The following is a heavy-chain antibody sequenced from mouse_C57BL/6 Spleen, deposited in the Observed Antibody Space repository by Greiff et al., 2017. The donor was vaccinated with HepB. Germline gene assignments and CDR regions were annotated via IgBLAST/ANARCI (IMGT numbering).Heavy chain of an antibody. CDR2: INPNNGGT. CDR1: GYTFTDYN. CDR3: VYGNEFAY. D-gene: IGHD2-1*01. J-gene: IGHJ3*01. V-gene: IGHV1-22*01. Sequence: EVQLQQSGPELVKPGASVKMSCKASGYTFTDYNMHWVKQSHGKSLEWIGYINPNNGGTSYNQKFKGKATLTVNKASSTAYMELRRLTSEDSAVYYCVYGNEFAYWGQGTLVTVSA.